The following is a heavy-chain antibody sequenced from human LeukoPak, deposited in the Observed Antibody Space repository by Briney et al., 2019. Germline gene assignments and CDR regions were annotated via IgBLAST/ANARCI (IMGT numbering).Heavy chain of an antibody. CDR1: GFTVSSNY. D-gene: IGHD4-17*01. CDR2: IYYSGST. V-gene: IGHV4-31*02. J-gene: IGHJ4*02. Sequence: LRLSCAASGFTVSSNYMSWIRQHPGKGLEWIGYIYYSGSTYYNPSLKSRVTISVDTSKNQFSLKLSSVTAADTAVYYCARGNYGDYGDDYWGQGTLVTVSS. CDR3: ARGNYGDYGDDY.